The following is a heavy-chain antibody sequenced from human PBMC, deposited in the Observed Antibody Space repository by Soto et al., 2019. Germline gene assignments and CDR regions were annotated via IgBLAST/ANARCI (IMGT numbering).Heavy chain of an antibody. V-gene: IGHV3-23*01. Sequence: EVQLLESGGGLVQPGGSLRLSCAASGFTFSSYAMNWVRQAPGKGLEWVSVISGSGDSTYYADSVKGRVTISRDNSKNTLYLQMNSLRAEDTAVYYCARRSSSWYFDYWGQGTVVTVSS. D-gene: IGHD6-13*01. CDR1: GFTFSSYA. CDR3: ARRSSSWYFDY. CDR2: ISGSGDST. J-gene: IGHJ4*02.